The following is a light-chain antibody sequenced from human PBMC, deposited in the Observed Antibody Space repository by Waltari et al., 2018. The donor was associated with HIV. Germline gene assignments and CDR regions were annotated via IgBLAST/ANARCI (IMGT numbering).Light chain of an antibody. CDR3: QQFNVWPQT. Sequence: MVMTQSPASLPVSLGESVTLSCRASQRIASDLAWYQYKPGHAPRLLIFGASTRAPGVSGKFRGSGSGTDFTLTISSLESEDCAIYYCQQFNVWPQTFGQGTRLEVK. J-gene: IGKJ2*01. CDR2: GAS. CDR1: QRIASD. V-gene: IGKV3-15*01.